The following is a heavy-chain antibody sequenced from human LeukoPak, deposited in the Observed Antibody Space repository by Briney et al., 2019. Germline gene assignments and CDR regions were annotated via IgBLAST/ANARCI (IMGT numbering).Heavy chain of an antibody. J-gene: IGHJ4*02. CDR2: TGDSDT. V-gene: IGHV5-51*01. D-gene: IGHD2-21*02. Sequence: GESLKISCQGSGYRFSNYWIAWVRQVPGKGLEWMGVTGDSDTRYSPSFEGQVTMSVDKSINTAYLQWSSLKASDTAMYYCARHFGTATPFDYWGQGTLVTVSS. CDR1: GYRFSNYW. CDR3: ARHFGTATPFDY.